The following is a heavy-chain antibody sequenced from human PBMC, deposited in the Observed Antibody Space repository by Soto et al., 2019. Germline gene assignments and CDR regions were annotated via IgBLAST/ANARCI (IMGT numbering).Heavy chain of an antibody. CDR1: GGSISSSSYY. V-gene: IGHV4-39*01. CDR3: ARRMGYCYYGVGYYDY. CDR2: IYYSGST. D-gene: IGHD3-10*01. J-gene: IGHJ4*02. Sequence: PSETLSLTCTVSGGSISSSSYYWGWIRQPPGKGLERIGSIYYSGSTYYNPSLKSRVTISVDTSKNQFSLKLSSVTAADTAVYYCARRMGYCYYGVGYYDYWGQGTLVTVSS.